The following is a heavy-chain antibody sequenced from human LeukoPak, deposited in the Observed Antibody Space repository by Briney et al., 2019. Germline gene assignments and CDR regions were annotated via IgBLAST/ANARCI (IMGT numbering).Heavy chain of an antibody. CDR2: INPNSGGT. J-gene: IGHJ5*02. CDR1: GYTFTGYY. Sequence: GASVKVSCKASGYTFTGYYMHWVRQAPGQGLEWMGWINPNSGGTNYAQKFQGRVTMTRDTSISTAHMELSRLRSDDTAVYYCARTGQQLDERIDPWGQGTLVTVSS. D-gene: IGHD6-13*01. V-gene: IGHV1-2*02. CDR3: ARTGQQLDERIDP.